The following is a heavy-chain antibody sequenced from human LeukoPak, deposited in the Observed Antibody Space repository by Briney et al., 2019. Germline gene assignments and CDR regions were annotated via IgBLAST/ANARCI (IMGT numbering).Heavy chain of an antibody. V-gene: IGHV3-9*01. D-gene: IGHD3-10*01. CDR1: GFTFDDYA. CDR3: AYYGSGSYYIHY. Sequence: GGSLRLSCAASGFTFDDYAMHWVRQAPGKGLEWVSGISWNSGSIGYADSVKGRFTISRDNAKNSLYLQMNSLRAEDTAVYYCAYYGSGSYYIHYWGQGTLVTVSS. J-gene: IGHJ4*02. CDR2: ISWNSGSI.